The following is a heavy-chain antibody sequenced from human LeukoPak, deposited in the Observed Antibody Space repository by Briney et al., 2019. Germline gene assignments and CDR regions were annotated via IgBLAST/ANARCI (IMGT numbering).Heavy chain of an antibody. CDR1: GFTFSSYA. J-gene: IGHJ5*02. CDR3: AKDGSGSYPNWFDP. V-gene: IGHV3-23*01. D-gene: IGHD3-10*01. CDR2: ITGSGGST. Sequence: GSLRLSCAASGFTFSSYAMSWVRQAPGKWLEWVSGITGSGGSTYYADSVKGRFTISRDNSKNTVYLQMNSLRAEDTAVYYCAKDGSGSYPNWFDPWGQGTLVTVSS.